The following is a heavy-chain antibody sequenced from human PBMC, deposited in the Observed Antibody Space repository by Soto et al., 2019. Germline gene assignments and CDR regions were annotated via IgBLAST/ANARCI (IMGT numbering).Heavy chain of an antibody. V-gene: IGHV3-7*03. D-gene: IGHD3-16*02. CDR3: ARDGLLFSGPYRPSRFDY. CDR2: IKHDTSEA. J-gene: IGHJ4*02. CDR1: GFKFSYYW. Sequence: GGSRRRSWAASGFKFSYYWMSWVRQAPGKGLEWVGNIKHDTSEAHYADSVKGRFTITRDNIKNFLFLQMNGLRSDDTASYYCARDGLLFSGPYRPSRFDYWGLGTLVTVSS.